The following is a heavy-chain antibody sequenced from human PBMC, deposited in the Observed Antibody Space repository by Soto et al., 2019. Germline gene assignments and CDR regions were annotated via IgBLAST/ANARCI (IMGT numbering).Heavy chain of an antibody. CDR2: IYPGDSDT. V-gene: IGHV5-51*01. CDR3: ASYKYYDILTGYYSDAFDI. CDR1: GYSFTSYW. J-gene: IGHJ3*02. Sequence: GESLKISCKGSGYSFTSYWIGWVRQMPGKGLEWMGIIYPGDSDTRYSPSFQGQVTISADKSISTAYLQWSSRKASDTAMYYCASYKYYDILTGYYSDAFDIWGQGTMVTVSS. D-gene: IGHD3-9*01.